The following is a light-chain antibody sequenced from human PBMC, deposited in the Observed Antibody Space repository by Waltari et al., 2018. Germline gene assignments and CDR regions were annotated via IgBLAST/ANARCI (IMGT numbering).Light chain of an antibody. Sequence: QSLLTQPPSASGTPGQRVTISCSGGISNIGSNTINWYRQFPGTAPKVLIYSNGQRTSGVPERFSGSKSGTSASLAISGLQSEDEADYYCAAWDDSLGGPVFGGGTKLTVL. J-gene: IGLJ2*01. CDR2: SNG. CDR1: ISNIGSNT. V-gene: IGLV1-44*01. CDR3: AAWDDSLGGPV.